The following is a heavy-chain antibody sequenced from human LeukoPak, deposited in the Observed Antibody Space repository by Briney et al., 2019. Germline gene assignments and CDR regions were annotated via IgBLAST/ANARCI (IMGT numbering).Heavy chain of an antibody. CDR2: IKEGGSEK. Sequence: GGSLRLSCAVSGFTFRYYWMSWVRQAPGKGLEWVANIKEGGSEKYYVDSVKGRFTISRDNAKRSLYLQMNSLRAEDTAVYYCASRNLFEYWGQGTLVTVSS. D-gene: IGHD1-14*01. CDR1: GFTFRYYW. J-gene: IGHJ4*02. V-gene: IGHV3-7*01. CDR3: ASRNLFEY.